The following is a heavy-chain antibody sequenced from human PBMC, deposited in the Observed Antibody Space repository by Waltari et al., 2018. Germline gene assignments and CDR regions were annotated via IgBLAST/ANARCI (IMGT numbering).Heavy chain of an antibody. CDR3: ARVFVYGANSGKRPMDV. V-gene: IGHV3-7*01. D-gene: IGHD4-17*01. Sequence: VQMVESGGGLVQPGWSLILSCAASGFPFSSYWLTWFRQAPGKGLEWVANIKQDGSENYYVDSVKGRFTISRDDAKNSLYLQMNSLRNEDTAVYFCARVFVYGANSGKRPMDVWGKGTTVTVSS. CDR2: IKQDGSEN. J-gene: IGHJ6*03. CDR1: GFPFSSYW.